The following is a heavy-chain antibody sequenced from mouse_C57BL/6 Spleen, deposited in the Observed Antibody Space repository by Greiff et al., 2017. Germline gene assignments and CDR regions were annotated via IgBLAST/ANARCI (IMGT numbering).Heavy chain of an antibody. Sequence: EVQLQQSGPELVKPGASVKISCKASGYTFTDYYMNWVKQSHGKSLEWIGDINPNNGGTSYNQKFKGKATLTVDKSSSTAYMELRSLTSEDSAVYYCARVDSNYEGWFAYWGQGTLVTVSA. J-gene: IGHJ3*01. D-gene: IGHD2-5*01. CDR3: ARVDSNYEGWFAY. CDR1: GYTFTDYY. V-gene: IGHV1-26*01. CDR2: INPNNGGT.